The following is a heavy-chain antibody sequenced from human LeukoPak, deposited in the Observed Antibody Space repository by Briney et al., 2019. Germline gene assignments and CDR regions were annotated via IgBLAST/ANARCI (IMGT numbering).Heavy chain of an antibody. D-gene: IGHD3-22*01. CDR2: IKQDGSEK. J-gene: IGHJ4*02. CDR1: GFTFSSYW. Sequence: PGGSLRLSCAASGFTFSSYWMSWVRQAPGKGLEWVANIKQDGSEKYYVDSVKGRFTISRDNAKNSLYLQMNSLRAEDTAVYYCASHSGYYYDSSGYFVLGYWGQGTLVTVSS. V-gene: IGHV3-7*03. CDR3: ASHSGYYYDSSGYFVLGY.